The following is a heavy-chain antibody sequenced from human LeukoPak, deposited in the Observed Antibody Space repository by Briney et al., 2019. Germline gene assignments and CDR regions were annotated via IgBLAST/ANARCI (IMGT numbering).Heavy chain of an antibody. CDR3: ARAMRAPDY. CDR1: GYTFTNYA. J-gene: IGHJ4*02. V-gene: IGHV1-18*01. Sequence: WASVKVSCKASGYTFTNYAMNWVRQAPGQGLEWMGWISAYNGNTNYAQKLQGRVTMTTDTSTSTAYMELRSLRSDGTAVYYCARAMRAPDYWGQGTLVTVSS. CDR2: ISAYNGNT.